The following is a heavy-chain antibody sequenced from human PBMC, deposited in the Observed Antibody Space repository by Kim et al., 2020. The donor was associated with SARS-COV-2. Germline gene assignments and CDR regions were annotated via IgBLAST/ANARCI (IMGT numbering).Heavy chain of an antibody. CDR2: INHSGST. CDR1: GGSFSGYY. J-gene: IGHJ4*02. D-gene: IGHD3-10*01. V-gene: IGHV4-34*01. Sequence: SETLSLTCAVYGGSFSGYYWSWIRQPPGKGLEWIGEINHSGSTNYNPSLKSRVTISVDTSKNQFSLKLSSVTAADTAVYYCARWGAYGSGDQYFDYWGQG. CDR3: ARWGAYGSGDQYFDY.